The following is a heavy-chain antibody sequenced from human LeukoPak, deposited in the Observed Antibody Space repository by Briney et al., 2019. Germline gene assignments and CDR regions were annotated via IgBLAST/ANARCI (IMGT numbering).Heavy chain of an antibody. CDR2: IYYSGST. CDR1: GGSISSYY. CDR3: ASGFDSKSTYFDY. J-gene: IGHJ4*02. V-gene: IGHV4-59*01. Sequence: ASETLSLTCTVSGGSISSYYWSWIRQPPGKGLEWIGYIYYSGSTNYNPSLKSRVTISVDTSKNQFSLNLRSVTTADTAVHYCASGFDSKSTYFDYWGQGTLVTVSS. D-gene: IGHD5-12*01.